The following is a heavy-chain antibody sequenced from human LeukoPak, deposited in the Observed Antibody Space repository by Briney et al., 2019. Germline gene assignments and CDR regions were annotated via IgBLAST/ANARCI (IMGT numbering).Heavy chain of an antibody. CDR3: ARDAGMRRSITIFGVGPRYYYYMDV. Sequence: GASVKVSCKASGYTFTSYYMHWVRQAPGQGLEWMGIINPSGGSTSYAQKFQGRVTMTRDMSTSTVYMELSSLRSEDTAVYYCARDAGMRRSITIFGVGPRYYYYMDVWGKGTTVTISS. D-gene: IGHD3-3*01. J-gene: IGHJ6*03. CDR2: INPSGGST. CDR1: GYTFTSYY. V-gene: IGHV1-46*01.